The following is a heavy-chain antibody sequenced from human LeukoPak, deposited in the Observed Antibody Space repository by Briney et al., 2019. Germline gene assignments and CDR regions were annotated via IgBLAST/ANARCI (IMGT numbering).Heavy chain of an antibody. J-gene: IGHJ4*02. V-gene: IGHV4-38-2*02. Sequence: PSETLSLTCTVSGYSISSDYYWGWIRQPPGKGLEWIGSIYHGGNTYYNPSLKSRVTISVDTSKNQFSLKLSSVTAADTAVYYCARVEGGSYFDYWGQGTLVTVSS. CDR1: GYSISSDYY. CDR2: IYHGGNT. CDR3: ARVEGGSYFDY. D-gene: IGHD1-26*01.